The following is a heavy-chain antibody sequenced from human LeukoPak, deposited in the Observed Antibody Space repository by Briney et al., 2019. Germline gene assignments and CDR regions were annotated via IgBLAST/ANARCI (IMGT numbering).Heavy chain of an antibody. CDR1: GFTFSSYW. J-gene: IGHJ4*02. CDR2: IKQDGSEK. D-gene: IGHD4-17*01. Sequence: GGSLRLSCAASGFTFSSYWMSWVRQAPGKGLEWVASIKQDGSEKYYVDSVKGRFTISRDNAKNSLYLQMNSLRAEDTAVYYCARWRDIDDYGDFLPREGFDYWGQGTLVTVSS. V-gene: IGHV3-7*01. CDR3: ARWRDIDDYGDFLPREGFDY.